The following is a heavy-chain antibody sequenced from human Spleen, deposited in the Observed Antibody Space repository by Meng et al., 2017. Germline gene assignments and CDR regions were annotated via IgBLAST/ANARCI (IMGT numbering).Heavy chain of an antibody. D-gene: IGHD2-15*01. J-gene: IGHJ6*02. CDR2: IYYSGST. CDR1: GGSISSSSFY. CDR3: ARGGNYCSGASCYRFGMDV. Sequence: ESLKISCTVSGGSISSSSFYWGWIRQPPGKGLEWIGTIYYSGSTYYNPSLKSRVTISLDTSKNQFSLRLNSVTAADTAVYYCARGGNYCSGASCYRFGMDVWGQGTTVTVSS. V-gene: IGHV4-39*07.